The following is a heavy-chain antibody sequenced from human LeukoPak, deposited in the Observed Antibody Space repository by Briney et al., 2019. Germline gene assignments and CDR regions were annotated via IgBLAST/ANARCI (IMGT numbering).Heavy chain of an antibody. D-gene: IGHD3-16*01. V-gene: IGHV2-70*04. CDR2: IDWDDDK. CDR3: ARIGGGNWFDP. CDR1: GFSLRTSGMR. J-gene: IGHJ5*02. Sequence: SGPALVQPTPTLTLTCTFSGFSLRTSGMRVSWIRQPPVKALEWLALIDWDDDKFYSTSLKTRLTISKDTSKNQVVLTMTHVDPVDTATYYCARIGGGNWFDPWGQGTLVTVSS.